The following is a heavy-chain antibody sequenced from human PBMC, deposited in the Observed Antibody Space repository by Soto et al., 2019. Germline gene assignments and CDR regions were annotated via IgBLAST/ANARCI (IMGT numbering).Heavy chain of an antibody. Sequence: SETLSLTCTVSGGSISSSSYYWGWIRQPPGKGLEWIGSIYYSGSTYYNPSLKSRVTISVDTSKNQFSLKLSSVTAADTAVYYCASVPYSSSWYYFDYWGQGTLVTVSS. CDR1: GGSISSSSYY. V-gene: IGHV4-39*01. J-gene: IGHJ4*02. CDR3: ASVPYSSSWYYFDY. D-gene: IGHD6-13*01. CDR2: IYYSGST.